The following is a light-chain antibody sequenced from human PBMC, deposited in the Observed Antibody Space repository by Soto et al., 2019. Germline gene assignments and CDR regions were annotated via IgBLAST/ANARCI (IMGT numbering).Light chain of an antibody. V-gene: IGLV1-40*01. CDR2: GNI. CDR1: NSNIGAGYE. Sequence: QSVLTQPPSVSGAPGQRVIISCTGSNSNIGAGYEVHWFQQLPGTAPKLLIYGNINRPSGVPDRFSGSKSGTSASLAITGLQTEDEADYYCQSYDSSVSVLYVFGTGTKLTVL. CDR3: QSYDSSVSVLYV. J-gene: IGLJ1*01.